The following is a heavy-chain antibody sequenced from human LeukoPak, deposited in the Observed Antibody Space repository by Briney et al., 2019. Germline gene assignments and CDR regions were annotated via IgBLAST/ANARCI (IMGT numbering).Heavy chain of an antibody. CDR2: ISGDGEKT. V-gene: IGHV3-23*01. D-gene: IGHD2-2*02. J-gene: IGHJ6*03. CDR1: GFTFSSYA. CDR3: AKGGHFCSSTSCYSFEYYYYMDV. Sequence: QPGGSLRLSCAASGFTFSSYALSWVRQAPGKGLEWVSTISGDGEKTHYADSVKGRFIVSRDNFKNTLYLQMNSLRADDTAVYYCAKGGHFCSSTSCYSFEYYYYMDVWGKGTTVTVSS.